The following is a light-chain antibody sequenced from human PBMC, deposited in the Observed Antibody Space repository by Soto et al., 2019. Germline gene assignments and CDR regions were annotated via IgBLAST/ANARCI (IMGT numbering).Light chain of an antibody. CDR3: QQYYSTPPT. Sequence: DIVMTQSPDSLAVSLGERATINCKSSQSVLYSSNNKNYLAWYQQKPGQPPKLLIYWASTREFGVPDRFRGSGSGTDFTLTISSLQAEDVAVYYCQQYYSTPPTFGGGTKVVIK. J-gene: IGKJ4*01. V-gene: IGKV4-1*01. CDR2: WAS. CDR1: QSVLYSSNNKNY.